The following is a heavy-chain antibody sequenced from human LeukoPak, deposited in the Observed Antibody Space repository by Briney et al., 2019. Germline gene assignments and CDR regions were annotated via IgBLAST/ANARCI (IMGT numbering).Heavy chain of an antibody. CDR1: GFIVSSNY. V-gene: IGHV3-53*05. J-gene: IGHJ3*02. CDR2: IYSIGST. Sequence: GGSLRLSCAASGFIVSSNYMSWVRQAPGKGLEWVSGIYSIGSTYYADSVKGRFTISRDNSKNTLYLQMNSLRSEDTAVYYCARVRTNINYDILTGYYKMDDAFDIWGQGTMVTVSS. CDR3: ARVRTNINYDILTGYYKMDDAFDI. D-gene: IGHD3-9*01.